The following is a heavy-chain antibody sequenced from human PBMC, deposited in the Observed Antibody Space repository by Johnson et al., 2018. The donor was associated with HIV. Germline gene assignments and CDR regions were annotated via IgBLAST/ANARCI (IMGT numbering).Heavy chain of an antibody. Sequence: MMLVESGGGLVQPGGSLRLSCAASGFSFDSHAINWVRQAPGKGLQWVSAISYSGSSTYYADSVKGRFTISRDNSRSTVYLHMINLRADDTALYYCAREISRYYYDYAAFDLWGQGTMVTVSS. D-gene: IGHD3-22*01. J-gene: IGHJ3*01. CDR2: ISYSGSST. CDR1: GFSFDSHA. V-gene: IGHV3-23*04. CDR3: AREISRYYYDYAAFDL.